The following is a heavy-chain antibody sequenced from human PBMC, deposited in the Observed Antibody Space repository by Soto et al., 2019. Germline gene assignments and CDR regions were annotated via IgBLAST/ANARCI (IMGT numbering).Heavy chain of an antibody. V-gene: IGHV3-30*18. CDR3: AKVFGLNVDTDLWDYYGMDV. Sequence: QEHLVESGGGVVQPGRSLRLSCVASGFTFSTAGMHWVRQAPGKGLEWVSATSVDGSHKFYADSVKGRFTMSSDNSRNTVYLQMNSLRAEDTAVYYCAKVFGLNVDTDLWDYYGMDVWGQGTMVTVSS. J-gene: IGHJ6*02. CDR2: TSVDGSHK. D-gene: IGHD3-3*01. CDR1: GFTFSTAG.